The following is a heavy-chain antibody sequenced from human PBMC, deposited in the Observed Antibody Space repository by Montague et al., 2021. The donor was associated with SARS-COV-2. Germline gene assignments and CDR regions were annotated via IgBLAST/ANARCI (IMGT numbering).Heavy chain of an antibody. CDR2: PLFRYKRSN. CDR1: GDSVAEVRRR. Sequence: CAISGDSVAEVRRRWDENTSDLSRQLQFVCSPLFRYKRSNEYALAVKSRITITPDTSKNQLSLQLTSVTPEDTAVYYCTRAVCGVQDYWGQGSLVTVSS. J-gene: IGHJ4*02. D-gene: IGHD3-10*01. CDR3: TRAVCGVQDY. V-gene: IGHV6-1*01.